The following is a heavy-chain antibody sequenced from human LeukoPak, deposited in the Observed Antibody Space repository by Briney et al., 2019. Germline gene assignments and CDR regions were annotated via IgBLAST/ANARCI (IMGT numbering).Heavy chain of an antibody. D-gene: IGHD6-19*01. V-gene: IGHV1-2*04. CDR1: GYTFTGYY. CDR2: INPNSGGT. J-gene: IGHJ6*02. CDR3: ARDLPIAVAGNSYYYGMDV. Sequence: ASVKVSCKASGYTFTGYYMHWVRQAPGQGLEWMGWINPNSGGTNYAQKFQGWVTMTRDTSISTAYMELSRLRSGDTAVYYCARDLPIAVAGNSYYYGMDVWGQGTLVTVSS.